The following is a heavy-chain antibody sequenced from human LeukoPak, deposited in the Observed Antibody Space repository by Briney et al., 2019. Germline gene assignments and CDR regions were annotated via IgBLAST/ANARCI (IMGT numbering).Heavy chain of an antibody. CDR3: ARETVRGVITPDDFDY. J-gene: IGHJ4*02. V-gene: IGHV4-4*02. CDR2: IYYSGST. D-gene: IGHD3-10*01. CDR1: GGSISSSNW. Sequence: SGTLSLTCAVSGGSISSSNWWSWVRQPPGKGLEWIGEIYYSGSTYYNPSLKSRVTISVDTSKNQFSLKLSSVTAADTAVYYCARETVRGVITPDDFDYWGQGTLVTVSS.